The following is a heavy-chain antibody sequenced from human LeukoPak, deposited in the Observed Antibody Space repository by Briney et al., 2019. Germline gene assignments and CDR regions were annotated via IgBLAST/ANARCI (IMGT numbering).Heavy chain of an antibody. CDR1: GFTFSSYG. CDR2: ISYDGSNK. D-gene: IGHD6-19*01. V-gene: IGHV3-30*18. J-gene: IGHJ6*02. Sequence: QPGRSLRLSCAASGFTFSSYGMHWVRQAPGKGLEWGAVISYDGSNKYYADSVKGRFTISRDNSKNTLYLKMNSLRAEDTAVYYCAKIAVAGSYGMDVWGQGTTVTVSS. CDR3: AKIAVAGSYGMDV.